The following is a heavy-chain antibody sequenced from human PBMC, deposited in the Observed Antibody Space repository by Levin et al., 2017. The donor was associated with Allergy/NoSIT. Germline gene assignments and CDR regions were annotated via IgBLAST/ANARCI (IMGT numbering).Heavy chain of an antibody. D-gene: IGHD3-16*01. CDR1: GFTFSSYW. Sequence: PRGSLRLSCAASGFTFSSYWMHWVRQAPGKGLVWVSRINSDGSSTSYADSVKGRFTISRDNAKNTLYLQMNSLRAEDTAVYYCARALHPWVYYYGMDVWGQGTTVTVSS. J-gene: IGHJ6*02. CDR2: INSDGSST. CDR3: ARALHPWVYYYGMDV. V-gene: IGHV3-74*01.